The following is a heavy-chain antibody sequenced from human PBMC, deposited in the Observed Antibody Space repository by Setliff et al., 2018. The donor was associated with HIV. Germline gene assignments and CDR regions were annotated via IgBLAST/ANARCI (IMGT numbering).Heavy chain of an antibody. CDR2: IYYSGST. CDR3: ARHGGREQQLALDY. J-gene: IGHJ4*02. D-gene: IGHD6-13*01. Sequence: WVRQPPGKGLEWIGSIYYSGSTYYNPSLKSRVTISVDTSKNQFSLKLSSVTAADTAVYYCARHGGREQQLALDYWGQGTLVTVSS. V-gene: IGHV4-39*01.